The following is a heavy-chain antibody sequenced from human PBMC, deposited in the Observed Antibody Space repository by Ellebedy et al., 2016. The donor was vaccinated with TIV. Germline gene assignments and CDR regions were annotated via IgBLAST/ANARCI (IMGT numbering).Heavy chain of an antibody. J-gene: IGHJ4*02. CDR2: IIPILGIA. V-gene: IGHV1-69*04. CDR1: GGTFSSYA. CDR3: ARSEIIPCGGDCYCDY. D-gene: IGHD2-21*02. Sequence: AASVKVSCKASGGTFSSYAISWVRQAPGQGLEWMGRIIPILGIANYAQKFQGRVTITADKSTSTAYMELSSLRSEDTAVYYCARSEIIPCGGDCYCDYWGQGTLVTVSS.